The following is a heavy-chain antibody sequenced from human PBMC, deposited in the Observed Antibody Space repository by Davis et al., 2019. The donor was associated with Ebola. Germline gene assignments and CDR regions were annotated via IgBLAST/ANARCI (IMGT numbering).Heavy chain of an antibody. CDR3: ARRTGMDV. J-gene: IGHJ6*02. Sequence: GESLKISCAASGFTFSNAWMSWVRQAPGKGLEWVSSISSSSSYIYYADSVKGRFTISRDNAENSLYLQMNSLRAEDTAVYYCARRTGMDVWGQGTTVTVSS. V-gene: IGHV3-21*01. D-gene: IGHD1-1*01. CDR1: GFTFSNAW. CDR2: ISSSSSYI.